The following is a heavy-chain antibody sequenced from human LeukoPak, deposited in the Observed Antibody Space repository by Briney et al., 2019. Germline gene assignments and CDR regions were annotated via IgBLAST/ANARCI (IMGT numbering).Heavy chain of an antibody. CDR1: GFTFSSYA. Sequence: GGSLRRSCAASGFTFSSYAMSWVRQAPGKGLEWVSAISGSGGSTYYADSVKGRFTISRDNSKNTLYMHMNSMRAEDTAVYYCAKSSRGMNEAFDIWGKGTMVTVSS. CDR2: ISGSGGST. CDR3: AKSSRGMNEAFDI. V-gene: IGHV3-23*01. D-gene: IGHD3-16*01. J-gene: IGHJ3*02.